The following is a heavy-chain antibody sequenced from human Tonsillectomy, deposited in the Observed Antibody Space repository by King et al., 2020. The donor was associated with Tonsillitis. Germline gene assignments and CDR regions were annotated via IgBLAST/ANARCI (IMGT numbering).Heavy chain of an antibody. CDR2: IIPISGTA. D-gene: IGHD7-27*01. CDR1: GGTFNSYG. CDR3: ARELGMRVDY. Sequence: QLVQSGAEVKKPGSSVKVSCKASGGTFNSYGISWVRQAPGQGLEWMGGIIPISGTANYAQKFQGRVTITADESTSTAYMELSSLRSDDTAVYYCARELGMRVDYWGQGTLVTISS. V-gene: IGHV1-69*01. J-gene: IGHJ4*02.